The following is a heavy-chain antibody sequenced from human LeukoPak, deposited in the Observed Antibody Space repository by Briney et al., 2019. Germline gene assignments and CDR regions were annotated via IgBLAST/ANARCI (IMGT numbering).Heavy chain of an antibody. CDR1: GFTFSTYN. CDR3: ARGHYDILTASYKWTPDY. CDR2: ITSGGTYT. J-gene: IGHJ4*02. V-gene: IGHV3-21*06. D-gene: IGHD3-9*01. Sequence: GGSLRLSCAASGFTFSTYNMNWVRQAPGKGLEWVSSITSGGTYTYYADSVKGRFTASRDNAKNSLSLQLSSLRAEDTAVYYCARGHYDILTASYKWTPDYWGQGILVTVSS.